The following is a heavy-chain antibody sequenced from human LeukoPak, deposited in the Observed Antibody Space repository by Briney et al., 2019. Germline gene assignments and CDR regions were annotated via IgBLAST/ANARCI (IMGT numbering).Heavy chain of an antibody. CDR1: GYTFTSYY. Sequence: GASAKVSCKASGYTFTSYYMHWVRQAPGQGLEWMGIINPSGGSTSYAQKFQGRVTTTRDTSTSTVYMELSSLRSEDTAVYYCARYNNNWCFDYWGQGTPVTVSS. CDR3: ARYNNNWCFDY. CDR2: INPSGGST. V-gene: IGHV1-46*01. D-gene: IGHD6-13*01. J-gene: IGHJ4*02.